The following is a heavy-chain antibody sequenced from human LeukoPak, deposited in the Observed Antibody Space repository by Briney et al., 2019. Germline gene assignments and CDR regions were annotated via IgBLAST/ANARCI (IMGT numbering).Heavy chain of an antibody. CDR1: GFTFSNYG. Sequence: PGGSLRLSCAASGFTFSNYGIHWVRQTPGKGPEWVAAISFDGSNKYCADSVQGRFTLSRDNSNNILYLQMNSLRGEDMAVYYCARDPGNKQLGPFDYWGQGTLVTVSS. CDR3: ARDPGNKQLGPFDY. CDR2: ISFDGSNK. J-gene: IGHJ4*02. D-gene: IGHD2/OR15-2a*01. V-gene: IGHV3-30*13.